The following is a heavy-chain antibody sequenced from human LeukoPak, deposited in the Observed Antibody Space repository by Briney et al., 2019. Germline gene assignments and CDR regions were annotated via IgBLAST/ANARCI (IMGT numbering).Heavy chain of an antibody. CDR2: IYYSGST. D-gene: IGHD3-10*01. J-gene: IGHJ4*02. CDR1: GGSISSNNYY. V-gene: IGHV4-39*07. Sequence: SETLSLTCTVSGGSISSNNYYWGWIRQPPGKGLEWIGSIYYSGSTYYNPSLKSRVTISVDTSKNQFSLKLSSVTAADTAVYYCARDPGAVPYYFDYWGQGTLVTVSS. CDR3: ARDPGAVPYYFDY.